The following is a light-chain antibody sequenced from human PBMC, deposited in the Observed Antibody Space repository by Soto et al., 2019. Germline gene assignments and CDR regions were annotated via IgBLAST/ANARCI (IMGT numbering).Light chain of an antibody. J-gene: IGKJ5*01. CDR1: QSVSGY. Sequence: EIVMTQSPATLSVSPGETVTLSCRASQSVSGYLDWFHQKPGQAPRLVLLRIFTRAIGVPARFSGSGSGTDFTLTISRLEPEDFAVYYCQQYGSSPITFGQGTRLEIK. V-gene: IGKV3-20*01. CDR2: RIF. CDR3: QQYGSSPIT.